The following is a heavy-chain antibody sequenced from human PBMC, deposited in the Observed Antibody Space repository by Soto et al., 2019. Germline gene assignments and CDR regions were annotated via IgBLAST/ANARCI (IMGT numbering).Heavy chain of an antibody. D-gene: IGHD3-10*01. J-gene: IGHJ4*02. CDR2: IDSGGTT. CDR1: GFTVSTNY. CDR3: ARSLYYYGSGNYFDY. V-gene: IGHV3-53*01. Sequence: GGSLRLSCAASGFTVSTNYMSWVRQAPGKGLEWVSIIDSGGTTYYADSVRGRFTISRDNSKNTLYLQMNSLRAEDTAMYYCARSLYYYGSGNYFDYWGQGTLVTVSS.